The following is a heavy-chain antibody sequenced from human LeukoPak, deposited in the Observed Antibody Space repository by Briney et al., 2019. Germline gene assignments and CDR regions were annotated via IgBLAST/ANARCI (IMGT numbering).Heavy chain of an antibody. J-gene: IGHJ4*02. CDR1: GYNFTSYW. CDR2: IYPGDSDT. V-gene: IGHV5-51*01. D-gene: IGHD3-22*01. CDR3: ARSISYYYDSSGSPGYFDY. Sequence: XSCKXSGYNFTSYWXGWVRQVPGKGLXWMGIIYPGDSDTRYSPSFQGQVTISADKSISTAHLQWSSLKASDTAMYYCARSISYYYDSSGSPGYFDYWGQGTLVTVSS.